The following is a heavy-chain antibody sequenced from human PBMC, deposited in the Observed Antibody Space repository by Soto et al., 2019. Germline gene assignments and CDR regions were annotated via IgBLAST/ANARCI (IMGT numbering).Heavy chain of an antibody. CDR1: GGSISSGGYS. Sequence: QLQLQESGSGLVKPSQTLSLTCAVSGGSISSGGYSWSWIRQPPGKGLEWIWYIYHRGSTYYNPSLKSRVTISVDRSKNQFSLKLSSVTAADTAVYYWDRARRGSGWGRGDYGMDVWGQGTTVTVSS. V-gene: IGHV4-30-2*01. CDR2: IYHRGST. CDR3: DRARRGSGWGRGDYGMDV. J-gene: IGHJ6*02. D-gene: IGHD6-25*01.